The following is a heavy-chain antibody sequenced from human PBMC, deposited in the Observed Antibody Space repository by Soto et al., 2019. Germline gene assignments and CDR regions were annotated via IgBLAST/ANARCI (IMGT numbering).Heavy chain of an antibody. CDR2: IYWNDDK. Sequence: QITLKESGPTLVKPTQTLTLTCTFSGFSLSTSGMAVGWIRQPPGKALEWLAVIYWNDDKRYSPSLRSRLTXAXDXSKNQVVLTMINMDPVDTATYYCAHRTPTYSSAYSSWGQGTLVTVSS. J-gene: IGHJ5*02. D-gene: IGHD3-22*01. V-gene: IGHV2-5*01. CDR1: GFSLSTSGMA. CDR3: AHRTPTYSSAYSS.